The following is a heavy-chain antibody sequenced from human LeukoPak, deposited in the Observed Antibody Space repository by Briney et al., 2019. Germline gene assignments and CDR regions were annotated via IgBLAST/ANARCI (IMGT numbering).Heavy chain of an antibody. Sequence: GGSLRLSCVASGFPFSSYWMSWVRQAPGKGLEWVANIKQDGSDKYYVDSVKGRFTISRDNAKNSLYLQLNSLRADDTAVYYCARLTGATGFDYWGQGTLVTVSS. CDR1: GFPFSSYW. CDR2: IKQDGSDK. D-gene: IGHD1-1*01. CDR3: ARLTGATGFDY. V-gene: IGHV3-7*01. J-gene: IGHJ4*02.